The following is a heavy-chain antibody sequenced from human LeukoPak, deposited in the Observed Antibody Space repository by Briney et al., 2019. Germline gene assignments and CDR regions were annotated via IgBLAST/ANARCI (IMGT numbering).Heavy chain of an antibody. D-gene: IGHD1-26*01. J-gene: IGHJ4*02. Sequence: PGGSLRLSCAASGFTFSSYTMTWVRQAPGMGLEWVSAIGGSIDNTYYADSVKGRFTISRDISKNTLYLQMNSLRAEDTAVYYCARDRGGTWVGATNYWGQGTLVTVSS. CDR3: ARDRGGTWVGATNY. V-gene: IGHV3-23*01. CDR1: GFTFSSYT. CDR2: IGGSIDNT.